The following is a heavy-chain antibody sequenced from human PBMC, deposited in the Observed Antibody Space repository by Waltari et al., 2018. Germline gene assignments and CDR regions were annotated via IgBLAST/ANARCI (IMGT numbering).Heavy chain of an antibody. CDR3: ARGVGKVAVAGIIDY. Sequence: TFSSYAMHWVRQAPGKGLEWVAVISYDGSNKYYADSVKGRFTISRDNSKNTLYLQMNSLRAEDTAVYYCARGVGKVAVAGIIDYWGQGTLVTVSS. D-gene: IGHD6-19*01. CDR1: TFSSYA. J-gene: IGHJ4*02. V-gene: IGHV3-30-3*01. CDR2: ISYDGSNK.